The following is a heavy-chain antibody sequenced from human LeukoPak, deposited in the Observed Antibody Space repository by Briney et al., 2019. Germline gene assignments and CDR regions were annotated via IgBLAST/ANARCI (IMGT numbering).Heavy chain of an antibody. CDR1: GYSISSGYY. Sequence: SETLSLTCTVSGYSISSGYYWGWIRQPPGKGLEWIGSIYHSGSTYYNPSLKSRVTISVDTSKNQFSLKLSSVTAADTAVYYCARVDSSSWYGGVFYYYMDVWGKGTTVTVSS. J-gene: IGHJ6*03. CDR3: ARVDSSSWYGGVFYYYMDV. CDR2: IYHSGST. V-gene: IGHV4-38-2*02. D-gene: IGHD6-13*01.